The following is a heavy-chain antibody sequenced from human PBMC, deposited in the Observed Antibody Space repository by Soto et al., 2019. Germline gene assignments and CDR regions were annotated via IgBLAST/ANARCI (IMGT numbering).Heavy chain of an antibody. CDR3: ARSHLDCTNGVCYPTNWFDP. CDR2: ISSSSSYI. Sequence: PGGSLRLSCAASGFTFSSYSMNWVRQAPGKGLEWVSSISSSSSYIYYADSVKGRYTISRDNAKNSLYLQMNSLRAEDTAVYYCARSHLDCTNGVCYPTNWFDPWGQGTLVTVSS. V-gene: IGHV3-21*01. D-gene: IGHD2-8*01. CDR1: GFTFSSYS. J-gene: IGHJ5*02.